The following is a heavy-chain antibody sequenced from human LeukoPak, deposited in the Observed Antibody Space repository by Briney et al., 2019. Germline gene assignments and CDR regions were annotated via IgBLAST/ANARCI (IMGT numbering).Heavy chain of an antibody. CDR1: GGSISSSSYY. Sequence: PSETLSLTCTVSGGSISSSSYYWGRIRQPPGKGLEWIGSIYYSGSTYYNPSLKSRVTISVDTSKNQFSLKLSSVTAADTAVYYCAGDPVGPSNYPDWYFDLWGRGTLVTVSS. V-gene: IGHV4-39*07. CDR2: IYYSGST. D-gene: IGHD4-11*01. J-gene: IGHJ2*01. CDR3: AGDPVGPSNYPDWYFDL.